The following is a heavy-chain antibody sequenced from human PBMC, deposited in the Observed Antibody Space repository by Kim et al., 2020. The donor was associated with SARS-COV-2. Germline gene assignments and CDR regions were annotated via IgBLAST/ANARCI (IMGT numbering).Heavy chain of an antibody. D-gene: IGHD3-22*01. CDR1: GFTFSSYA. Sequence: GGSLRLSCAASGFTFSSYAMHWVRQAPGKGLEWVAVISYDGSNKYYADSVKGRFTISRDNSKNTLYLQMNSLRAEDTAVYYCARDYYDSSGYYYVGNYYYYGMDVWGQGTTVTVSS. CDR3: ARDYYDSSGYYYVGNYYYYGMDV. CDR2: ISYDGSNK. J-gene: IGHJ6*02. V-gene: IGHV3-30*04.